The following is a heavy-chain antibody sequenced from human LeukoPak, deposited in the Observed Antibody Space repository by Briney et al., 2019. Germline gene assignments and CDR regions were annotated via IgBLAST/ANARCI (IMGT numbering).Heavy chain of an antibody. CDR1: GFTFSSYW. V-gene: IGHV3-7*03. Sequence: GGSLRLSCSASGFTFSSYWMSWVRQAPGKGLEWVANIKQDGSEKNYVDSVKGRFTISRDNAKNSLYLQMNSLRAEDTAVYYCARDGVSLWFGELFDYWGQGTLVPVSS. CDR2: IKQDGSEK. D-gene: IGHD3-10*01. J-gene: IGHJ4*02. CDR3: ARDGVSLWFGELFDY.